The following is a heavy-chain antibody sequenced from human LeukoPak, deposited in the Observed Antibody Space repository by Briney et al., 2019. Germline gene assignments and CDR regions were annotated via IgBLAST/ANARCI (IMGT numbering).Heavy chain of an antibody. CDR1: GGSISSYY. Sequence: PSETLSLTCTVSGGSISSYYWSWIRQPPGKGLEWIGYIYYSGSTNYNPSLKSRVTISVDTSKNQFSLKLSSVTAADTAVYYCARDRRRYYYGSGSFFDYWGQGTQVTVSS. J-gene: IGHJ4*02. CDR2: IYYSGST. D-gene: IGHD3-10*01. CDR3: ARDRRRYYYGSGSFFDY. V-gene: IGHV4-59*01.